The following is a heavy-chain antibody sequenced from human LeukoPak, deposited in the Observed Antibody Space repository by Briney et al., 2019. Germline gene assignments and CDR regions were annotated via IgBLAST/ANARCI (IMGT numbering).Heavy chain of an antibody. J-gene: IGHJ4*02. V-gene: IGHV5-51*01. D-gene: IGHD6-19*01. Sequence: GESLKISCKGPGYSFTSYWIGWVRQMPGKGLEWMGIIYPGDSDTRYSPSFQGQVTISADKSISTAYLQWSSLKASDTAMYYCAKIRAVTGTGFDYWGQGTLVTVSS. CDR1: GYSFTSYW. CDR3: AKIRAVTGTGFDY. CDR2: IYPGDSDT.